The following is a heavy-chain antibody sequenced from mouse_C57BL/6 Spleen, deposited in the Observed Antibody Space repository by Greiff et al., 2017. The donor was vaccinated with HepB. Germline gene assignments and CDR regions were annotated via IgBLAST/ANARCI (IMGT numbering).Heavy chain of an antibody. Sequence: EVHLVESGGGLVKPGGSLKLSCAASGFTFSSYAMSWVRQTPEKRLEWVATISDGGSYTYYPDNVKGRFTIARDNAKNNLYLQMSQLKSEDTAMYYCARDPYYDYPYAMDYWGQGTSVTVSS. J-gene: IGHJ4*01. CDR1: GFTFSSYA. CDR3: ARDPYYDYPYAMDY. CDR2: ISDGGSYT. D-gene: IGHD2-4*01. V-gene: IGHV5-4*01.